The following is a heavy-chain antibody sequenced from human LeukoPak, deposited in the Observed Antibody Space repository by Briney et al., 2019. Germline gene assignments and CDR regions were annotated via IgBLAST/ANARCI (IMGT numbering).Heavy chain of an antibody. CDR1: GDSISTYY. CDR3: ARAVGGDGSGSL. J-gene: IGHJ4*02. Sequence: SETLSLTCTVSGDSISTYYWSWIRQPPGKGLEWIGYIYYRVTSDYNPSLKSRVTMSVDMSTRQISLKLSSVTAADTAVYYCARAVGGDGSGSLRGTGTLVTVSS. D-gene: IGHD3-10*01. CDR2: IYYRVTS. V-gene: IGHV4-59*01.